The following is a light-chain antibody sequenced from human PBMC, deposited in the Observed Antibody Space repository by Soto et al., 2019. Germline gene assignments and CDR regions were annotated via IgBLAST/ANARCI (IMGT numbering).Light chain of an antibody. CDR3: GAWDSSLSAVV. J-gene: IGLJ2*01. V-gene: IGLV1-51*01. CDR2: DNN. CDR1: SSNIGHTY. Sequence: QSVLTQPPSVSAAPGQTVTISCSGSSSNIGHTYVSWYQQLPGAAPKLLIYDNNKRPSGIPDRFSGSKSGTSATLGITGLQTGDEADYYCGAWDSSLSAVVFGGGTKLTVL.